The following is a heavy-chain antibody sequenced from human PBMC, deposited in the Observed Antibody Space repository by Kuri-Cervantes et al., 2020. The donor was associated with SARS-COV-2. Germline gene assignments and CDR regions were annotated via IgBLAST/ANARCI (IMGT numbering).Heavy chain of an antibody. CDR3: AGPNYDFWSGYYTGNYYYYMDV. CDR2: IYYSGST. Sequence: SETLSLTCTVSGGSISSSSYYWGWIRQPPGKGLEWIGGIYYSGSTYYSPSLKSRVTISVDTSKNQFSLKLSSVTAADTAVYYCAGPNYDFWSGYYTGNYYYYMDVWGKGTTVTVSS. V-gene: IGHV4-39*07. CDR1: GGSISSSSYY. J-gene: IGHJ6*03. D-gene: IGHD3-3*01.